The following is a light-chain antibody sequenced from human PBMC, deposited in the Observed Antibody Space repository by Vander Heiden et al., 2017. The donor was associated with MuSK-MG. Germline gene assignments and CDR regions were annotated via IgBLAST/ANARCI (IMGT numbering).Light chain of an antibody. J-gene: IGKJ2*01. CDR2: FTS. Sequence: EIVLTQSPDFQSVTPKPAVTITCRASQDSGNAVHWYQQKPHQSPKLLIKFTSQSFSGAPSRFSGKGSGTDFTLTINGVEAEDVATYYCHQSNALPYTFGQGTKLEIK. CDR1: QDSGNA. CDR3: HQSNALPYT. V-gene: IGKV6-21*01.